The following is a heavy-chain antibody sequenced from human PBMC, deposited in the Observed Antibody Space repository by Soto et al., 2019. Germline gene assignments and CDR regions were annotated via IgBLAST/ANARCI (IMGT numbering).Heavy chain of an antibody. Sequence: QVQLVQSGAEVKKPGSSVKVSCKASGGTFSSYAISWVRQAPGQGLEWMGGIIPIFGTANYAQKFQGRVTITADESTSTAYMELSSLRSEDTAVYYCVRAGCTNGVCYTDYYYGMDVWGQGTTVTVSS. D-gene: IGHD2-8*01. CDR1: GGTFSSYA. V-gene: IGHV1-69*01. CDR3: VRAGCTNGVCYTDYYYGMDV. J-gene: IGHJ6*02. CDR2: IIPIFGTA.